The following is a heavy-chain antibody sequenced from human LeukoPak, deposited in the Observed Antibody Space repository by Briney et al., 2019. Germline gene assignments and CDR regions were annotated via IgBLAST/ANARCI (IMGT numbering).Heavy chain of an antibody. CDR1: GFTFSSYW. V-gene: IGHV3-74*01. CDR3: AKKVGSSWGGGDY. J-gene: IGHJ4*02. D-gene: IGHD6-13*01. Sequence: GGSLRLSCAASGFTFSSYWMHWVRQTPGKGLVWVSRSNSDSSITGYADSVKGRFSISRDNSKNTLYLQMNSLRAEDTAVYYCAKKVGSSWGGGDYWGQGTLVTVSS. CDR2: SNSDSSIT.